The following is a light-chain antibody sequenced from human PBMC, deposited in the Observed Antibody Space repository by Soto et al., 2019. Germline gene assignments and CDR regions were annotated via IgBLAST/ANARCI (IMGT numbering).Light chain of an antibody. V-gene: IGKV1-39*01. CDR3: QQSSTTPPLS. CDR2: AAS. CDR1: QSITNF. Sequence: DIQMTQSPSSLSASVGDKLTITCRANQSITNFLNWYQKKPGEVPKLLIFAASRLQSGVPSRFSGSGSGTDFALTINSLQPEDCATYYCQQSSTTPPLSFGGGTRVDFK. J-gene: IGKJ4*01.